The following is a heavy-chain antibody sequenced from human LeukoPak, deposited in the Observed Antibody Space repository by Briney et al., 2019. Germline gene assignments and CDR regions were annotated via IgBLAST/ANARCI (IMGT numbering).Heavy chain of an antibody. Sequence: GGSLRLSCAASRFTFDDYAMHWVRQAPGKGLEWVSGISWNSGSIGYADSVKGRFTISRDNAKNSLYLQMNSLRAEDTALYYCAKDYYDSSGYYYRYAFDIWGQGAMVTVSS. CDR3: AKDYYDSSGYYYRYAFDI. J-gene: IGHJ3*02. V-gene: IGHV3-9*01. CDR2: ISWNSGSI. D-gene: IGHD3-22*01. CDR1: RFTFDDYA.